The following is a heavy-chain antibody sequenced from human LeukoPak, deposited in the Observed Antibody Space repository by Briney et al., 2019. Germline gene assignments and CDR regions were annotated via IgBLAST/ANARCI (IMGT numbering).Heavy chain of an antibody. V-gene: IGHV1-2*02. CDR3: ARDRYSGSSGPFDY. Sequence: ASVKVSCKASGYTFTGYYMHWVRQAPGQGLEWMGWINPNSGGTNYAQKFQGRVTMTTDESTSTAYMELSSLRSEDTAVYYCARDRYSGSSGPFDYWGQGTLVTVSS. CDR1: GYTFTGYY. CDR2: INPNSGGT. D-gene: IGHD1-26*01. J-gene: IGHJ4*02.